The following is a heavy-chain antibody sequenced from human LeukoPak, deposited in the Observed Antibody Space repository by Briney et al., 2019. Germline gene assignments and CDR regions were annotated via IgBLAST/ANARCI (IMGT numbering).Heavy chain of an antibody. J-gene: IGHJ4*02. V-gene: IGHV3-43*02. CDR1: GFTFDDYA. CDR3: AKGATPWGFGENFDY. Sequence: HPGGSLRLSCAASGFTFDDYAMHWVRQAPGKGLEWVSLISGDGGSTYYADSVKGRFTISRDNSENSLYLQMNSLRTEDTALYYCAKGATPWGFGENFDYWGQGTLVTVSS. D-gene: IGHD3-10*01. CDR2: ISGDGGST.